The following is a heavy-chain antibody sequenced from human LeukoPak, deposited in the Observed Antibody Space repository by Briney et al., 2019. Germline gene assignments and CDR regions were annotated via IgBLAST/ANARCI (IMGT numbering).Heavy chain of an antibody. D-gene: IGHD3-22*01. CDR1: GFTFSSYW. CDR2: IKQDGSEK. CDR3: ARDSSGYYHPWYYYYYMDV. V-gene: IGHV3-7*01. Sequence: GGSLRLSCAASGFTFSSYWMSWVRQAPGKGLEWVANIKQDGSEKYYVDSVKGRFTISRDNAKNSLYLQMNSLRAEDTAVYYCARDSSGYYHPWYYYYYMDVWGKGTTVTVSS. J-gene: IGHJ6*03.